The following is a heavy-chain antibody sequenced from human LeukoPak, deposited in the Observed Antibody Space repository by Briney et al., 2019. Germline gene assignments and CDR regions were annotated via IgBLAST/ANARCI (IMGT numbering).Heavy chain of an antibody. Sequence: ASVKVSCKASGGTFSSYAISWVRQAPGQGLERMGGIIPIFGTANYAQKFQGRVTITADESTSTAYMELSSLRSEDTAVYYCARSATLLYYYYYMDVWGKGTTVTVSS. CDR1: GGTFSSYA. J-gene: IGHJ6*03. D-gene: IGHD1-26*01. CDR3: ARSATLLYYYYYMDV. CDR2: IIPIFGTA. V-gene: IGHV1-69*13.